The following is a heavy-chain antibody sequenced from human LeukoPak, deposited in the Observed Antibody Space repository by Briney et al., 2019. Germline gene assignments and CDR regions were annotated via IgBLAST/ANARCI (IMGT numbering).Heavy chain of an antibody. D-gene: IGHD4/OR15-4a*01. CDR3: AKERGHPLPNYHMDV. CDR1: GFIFGSYA. Sequence: GGSLRLSCAASGFIFGSYAMSWVRQAPGKGLEWVSTIVDTGDGTFYADSGRGRVTISRDSSKSTLYLQMNSLRADDTAVYYCAKERGHPLPNYHMDVWGKGTTVTVSS. J-gene: IGHJ6*03. CDR2: IVDTGDGT. V-gene: IGHV3-23*01.